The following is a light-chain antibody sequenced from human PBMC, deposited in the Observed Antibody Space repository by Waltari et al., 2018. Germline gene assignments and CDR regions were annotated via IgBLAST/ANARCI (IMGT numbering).Light chain of an antibody. J-gene: IGLJ1*01. V-gene: IGLV2-23*02. CDR3: CSYAGLGIYV. CDR1: SSDVGNYNL. Sequence: QSGLTQPASVSGSPGQSIPVSCTGTSSDVGNYNLVSWYQQYPGKAPKLMVYEVTKRTSGFSDRVSVSTSVNTASLTISGLQSEDEADYYCCSYAGLGIYVFGTGTKVTVL. CDR2: EVT.